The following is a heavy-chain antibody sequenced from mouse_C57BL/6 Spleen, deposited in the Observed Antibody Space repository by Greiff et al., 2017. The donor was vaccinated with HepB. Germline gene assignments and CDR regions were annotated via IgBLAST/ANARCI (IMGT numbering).Heavy chain of an antibody. Sequence: VQLKESGPGLVAPSQSLSITCTVSGFSLTSYAISWVRQPPGKGLEWLGVIWTGGGTNYNSALKSRLSISKDNSKSQVFLKMNSLQTDDTARYYCARNPDYGSDIYWYFDVWGTGTTVTVSS. CDR1: GFSLTSYA. CDR2: IWTGGGT. D-gene: IGHD1-1*01. V-gene: IGHV2-9-1*01. J-gene: IGHJ1*03. CDR3: ARNPDYGSDIYWYFDV.